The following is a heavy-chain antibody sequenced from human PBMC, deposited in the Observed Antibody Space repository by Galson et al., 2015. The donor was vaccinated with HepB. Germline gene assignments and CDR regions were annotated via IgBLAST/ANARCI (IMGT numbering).Heavy chain of an antibody. CDR3: ARGVANSSGGKWVDP. J-gene: IGHJ5*02. V-gene: IGHV1-2*02. CDR1: GYTFTVYW. D-gene: IGHD3-10*01. CDR2: INPNSGDT. Sequence: SVKVSCKASGYTFTVYWIHWMRQAPGQGPEWMGWINPNSGDTNYAQKFQGRVTMTRDTSISTHYMELTRLSPDDTAVYYCARGVANSSGGKWVDPWGQGTLVTVSS.